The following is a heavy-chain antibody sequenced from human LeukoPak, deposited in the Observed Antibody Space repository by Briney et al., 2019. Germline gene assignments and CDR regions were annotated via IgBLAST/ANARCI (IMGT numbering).Heavy chain of an antibody. V-gene: IGHV3-11*01. D-gene: IGHD3-22*01. J-gene: IGHJ3*02. CDR1: GFTFSDYY. CDR2: ISSSGSTI. CDR3: AGDPLIVVDATRLNDAFDI. Sequence: GGPLRLSCAASGFTFSDYYMSWIRQAPGKGLEWVSYISSSGSTIYYADSVKGRFTISRDNAKNSLYLQMNSLRAEDTAVYYCAGDPLIVVDATRLNDAFDIWGQGTMVTVSS.